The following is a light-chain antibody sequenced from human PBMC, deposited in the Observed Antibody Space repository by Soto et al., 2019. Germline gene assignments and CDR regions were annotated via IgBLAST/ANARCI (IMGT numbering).Light chain of an antibody. CDR3: SSYAGSHNVV. CDR2: EVS. V-gene: IGLV2-8*01. J-gene: IGLJ2*01. Sequence: QSVLTQPPSXXXXXXXXXTISCTGTSSDVGGYDYVSWYQQYPGKAPKLIIYEVSERPSGVPDRFSGSKSGNTASLTVSGLQAEDEADYFCSSYAGSHNVVFGGGTKLTVL. CDR1: SSDVGGYDY.